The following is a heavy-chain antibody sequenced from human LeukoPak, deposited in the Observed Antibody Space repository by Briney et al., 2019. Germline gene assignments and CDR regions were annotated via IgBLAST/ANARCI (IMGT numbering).Heavy chain of an antibody. V-gene: IGHV4-34*01. CDR2: INHSGST. CDR1: GGSFSGYC. J-gene: IGHJ4*02. D-gene: IGHD6-13*01. CDR3: ARPEGSSWSY. Sequence: PSETLSLTCAVYGGSFSGYCWSWIRQPPGKGLEWIGEINHSGSTNYNPSLKSRVTISVDTSKNQFSLKLSSVTAADTAVYYCARPEGSSWSYWGQGTLVTVSS.